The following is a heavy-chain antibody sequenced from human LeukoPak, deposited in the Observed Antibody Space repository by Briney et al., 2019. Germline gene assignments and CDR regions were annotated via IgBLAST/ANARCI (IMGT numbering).Heavy chain of an antibody. CDR1: GGTFSSYA. CDR3: ARDPRAGDYMDV. V-gene: IGHV1-69*04. CDR2: IIPILGIA. J-gene: IGHJ6*03. Sequence: SVKVSCKASGGTFSSYAISWVRQAPGQGLEWMGRIIPILGIANYAQKFQGRVTITADKSTSTAYMELSSLRSEDTAVYYCARDPRAGDYMDVWGKGTTVTVSS. D-gene: IGHD3-10*01.